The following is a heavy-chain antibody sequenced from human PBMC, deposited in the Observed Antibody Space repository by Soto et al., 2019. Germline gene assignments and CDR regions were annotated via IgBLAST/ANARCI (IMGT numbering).Heavy chain of an antibody. J-gene: IGHJ5*01. CDR1: GGSISSSSYY. D-gene: IGHD6-6*01. V-gene: IGHV4-39*01. Sequence: QLQLQESGPGLVKPSETLSLTCTVSGGSISSSSYYWGWIRQPPGKGLEWIGSIYYSGSTYYNPSLNSRVTISVATSKNQFSLKLSSVTAADTAVYYCARRYSSSSCWFDSWGQGTLVTVSS. CDR2: IYYSGST. CDR3: ARRYSSSSCWFDS.